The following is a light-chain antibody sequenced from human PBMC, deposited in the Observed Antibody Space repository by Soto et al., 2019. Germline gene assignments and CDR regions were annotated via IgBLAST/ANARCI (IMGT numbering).Light chain of an antibody. V-gene: IGKV1-5*01. Sequence: DIQMTQSPSTLSASVGDRVTITCRASQSISSWLAWYQQKPGKVPKVLIYDAFKLASGVPSRFSGSGSGTEFTLTISCLQPDYFASYYCQQYNSYSYTFGQGTKVDIK. CDR1: QSISSW. CDR2: DAF. J-gene: IGKJ2*01. CDR3: QQYNSYSYT.